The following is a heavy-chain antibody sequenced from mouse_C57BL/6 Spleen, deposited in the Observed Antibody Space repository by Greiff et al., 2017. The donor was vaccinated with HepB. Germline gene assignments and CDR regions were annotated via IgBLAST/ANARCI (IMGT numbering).Heavy chain of an antibody. V-gene: IGHV5-9*01. CDR3: ARHLYYYGSSLFAY. Sequence: DVMLVESGGGLVKPGGSLKLSCAASGFTFSSYTMSWVRQTPEKRLEWVATISGGGGNTYYPDSVKGRFTISRDNAKNTLYLQMSSLRSEDTALYYCARHLYYYGSSLFAYWGQGTLVTVSA. J-gene: IGHJ3*01. CDR1: GFTFSSYT. D-gene: IGHD1-1*01. CDR2: ISGGGGNT.